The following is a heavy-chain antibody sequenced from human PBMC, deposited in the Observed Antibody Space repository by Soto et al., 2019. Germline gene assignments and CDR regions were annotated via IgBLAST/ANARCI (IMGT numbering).Heavy chain of an antibody. D-gene: IGHD6-19*01. CDR3: ARSSGLYEADAFDM. CDR2: LSRSGNTI. J-gene: IGHJ3*02. CDR1: GFTFGDYE. V-gene: IGHV3-11*01. Sequence: QVQLVESGGGLVQPGGSLRLSCAASGFTFGDYEMSWIRQAAGKGPEWVSFLSRSGNTIYYADSVKGRFSISRDNAENSLFLQMASLRVEDTATYFCARSSGLYEADAFDMWGQGTMVTVSA.